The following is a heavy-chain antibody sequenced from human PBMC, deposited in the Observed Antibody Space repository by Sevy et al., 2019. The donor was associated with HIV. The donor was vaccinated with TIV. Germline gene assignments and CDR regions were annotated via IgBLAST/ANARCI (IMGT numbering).Heavy chain of an antibody. D-gene: IGHD4-4*01. Sequence: SETLSLTCTLSGGSISSGDYNWNWIRQPPGKGLEWIGYIYYSGLTYYNPSHKSRITLSVDTSENQFSLTLSSVTAADTAVYYCARSYSDYSNALAFDYWGQGTLVTVSS. J-gene: IGHJ4*02. CDR1: GGSISSGDYN. CDR3: ARSYSDYSNALAFDY. CDR2: IYYSGLT. V-gene: IGHV4-30-4*01.